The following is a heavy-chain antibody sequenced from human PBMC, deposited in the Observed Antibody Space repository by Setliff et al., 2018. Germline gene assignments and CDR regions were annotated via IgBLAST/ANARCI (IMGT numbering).Heavy chain of an antibody. CDR3: ARGGVRGVMPFDY. CDR1: GGSFSGDY. CDR2: INHSGST. Sequence: LSLTCVVYGGSFSGDYWSWIRQPPGKGLEWIGEINHSGSTNYNPSLKSRVTISVDTSKNQFSLKLSSVAAADTAVYYCARGGVRGVMPFDYWGQGTLVTVSS. J-gene: IGHJ4*02. V-gene: IGHV4-34*01. D-gene: IGHD3-10*01.